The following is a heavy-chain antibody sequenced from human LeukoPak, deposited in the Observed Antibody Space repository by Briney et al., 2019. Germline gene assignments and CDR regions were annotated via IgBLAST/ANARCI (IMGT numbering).Heavy chain of an antibody. CDR2: MYSSGTT. CDR3: ATSPVTTWWFDP. D-gene: IGHD4-17*01. Sequence: SETLSLTCTVSGGSISSGSYSWNWLRQPAGRGLEWVGRMYSSGTTNYNPSLKSRVTITVNTSKNQFSLKLSSVTASDTAVYYCATSPVTTWWFDPWGQGTLVTVSS. V-gene: IGHV4-61*02. CDR1: GGSISSGSYS. J-gene: IGHJ5*02.